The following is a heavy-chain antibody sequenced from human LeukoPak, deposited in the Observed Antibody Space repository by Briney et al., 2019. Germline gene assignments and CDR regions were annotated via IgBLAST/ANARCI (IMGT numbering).Heavy chain of an antibody. V-gene: IGHV4-34*01. CDR1: GGSFSGYY. J-gene: IGHJ4*02. CDR3: ARRPVTAAYDY. CDR2: INHSGST. D-gene: IGHD2-21*02. Sequence: SETLSLTCAVCGGSFSGYYWSWIRQPPWKGLEWIGEINHSGSTNYNPSLKRRVTISVDTSKHRFSLQLSSVTAADTAVYYCARRPVTAAYDYWGQGTLVTVSS.